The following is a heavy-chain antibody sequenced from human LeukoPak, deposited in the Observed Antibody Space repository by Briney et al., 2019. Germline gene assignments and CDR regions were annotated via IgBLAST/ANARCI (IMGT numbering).Heavy chain of an antibody. D-gene: IGHD6-13*01. V-gene: IGHV3-23*01. CDR3: ARDIRSYGTSWYGWFDP. CDR1: GFTFSNYA. CDR2: ISGSGGDT. Sequence: GGSLRLSCAASGFTFSNYAMSWVRRAPGKGLEWVSGISGSGGDTYYGDSVKGRFTISRDNSENTLYLQMNSVRADDTAVYYCARDIRSYGTSWYGWFDPWGQGTLVSVSS. J-gene: IGHJ5*02.